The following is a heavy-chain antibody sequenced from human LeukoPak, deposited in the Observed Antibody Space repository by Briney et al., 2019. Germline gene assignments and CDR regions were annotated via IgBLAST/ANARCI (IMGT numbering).Heavy chain of an antibody. Sequence: PSETLSLTCAVYGGSFSGYYWSWIRQPPGKGLEWIGEINHSGSTNYNPSLKSRVTISVDTSKNQFSLKLSSVTAADTAVYYCARGRFFTPDIVVVVAALDYYYYGMDVWGQGTTVTVSS. D-gene: IGHD2-15*01. V-gene: IGHV4-34*01. CDR3: ARGRFFTPDIVVVVAALDYYYYGMDV. J-gene: IGHJ6*02. CDR2: INHSGST. CDR1: GGSFSGYY.